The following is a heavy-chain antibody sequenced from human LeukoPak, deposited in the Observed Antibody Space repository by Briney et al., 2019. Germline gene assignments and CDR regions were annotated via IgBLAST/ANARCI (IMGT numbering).Heavy chain of an antibody. CDR3: AKDNAYYYADY. Sequence: GGSLRLSCAASGFTFSSYAMSWVRQAPGKGLEWVAVISYDGSNKYYADSVKGRFTIARDNSKNTLYLQMNSLRAEDTAVYYCAKDNAYYYADYWGQGTLVTVPS. V-gene: IGHV3-30-3*01. J-gene: IGHJ4*02. CDR2: ISYDGSNK. CDR1: GFTFSSYA. D-gene: IGHD3-10*01.